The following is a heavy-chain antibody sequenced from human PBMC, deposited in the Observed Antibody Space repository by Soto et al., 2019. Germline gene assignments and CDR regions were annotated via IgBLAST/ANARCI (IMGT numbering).Heavy chain of an antibody. CDR3: ARDSTIAARDFDI. CDR1: GASIKSGGYY. Sequence: LSLTCSVSGASIKSGGYYWNWIRQHPGKDLEWMGYIYYGGATNYNPSLKSRLIISIDTSKNQFSLRLSSVTAADTAVYFCARDSTIAARDFDIWGQGTMVTVSS. V-gene: IGHV4-31*03. CDR2: IYYGGAT. J-gene: IGHJ3*02. D-gene: IGHD6-6*01.